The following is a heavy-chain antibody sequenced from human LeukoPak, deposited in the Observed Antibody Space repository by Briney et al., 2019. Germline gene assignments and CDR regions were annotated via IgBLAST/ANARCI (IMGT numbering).Heavy chain of an antibody. V-gene: IGHV3-30-3*01. CDR1: GFTFSSYA. Sequence: GRSLRLSCAASGFTFSSYAMHWVRQAPGKGLEWVAVISYDGSNKYYADSVKGRFTISRDNSKNTLYLQMNSLRAEDTAVYYCARDCDLAVAGYFDLWGRGTLVTVSS. J-gene: IGHJ2*01. D-gene: IGHD6-19*01. CDR3: ARDCDLAVAGYFDL. CDR2: ISYDGSNK.